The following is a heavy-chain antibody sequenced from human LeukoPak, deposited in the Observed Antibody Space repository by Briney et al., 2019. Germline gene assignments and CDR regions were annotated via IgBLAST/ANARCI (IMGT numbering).Heavy chain of an antibody. V-gene: IGHV4-4*07. CDR3: ARDFSSKNWFDT. D-gene: IGHD2/OR15-2a*01. J-gene: IGHJ5*02. Sequence: PSETLSLTCTVFGDSVSTYSWSWIRQPAGEGLEWIGRVYSNGNTNYNPSLKSRVTLPTDRSKNQVSLKLTSVTAADTATYYCARDFSSKNWFDTWGQGTLVTVSS. CDR2: VYSNGNT. CDR1: GDSVSTYS.